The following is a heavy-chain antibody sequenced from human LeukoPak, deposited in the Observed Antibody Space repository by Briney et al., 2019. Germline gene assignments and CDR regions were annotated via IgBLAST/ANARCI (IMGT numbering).Heavy chain of an antibody. CDR3: ARDQNGDYAPHWYFDL. Sequence: GASVKVSCKASGYTFTNYGISWVRQAPGQGLEWMGGNIPIFGTANYAQKFQGRVTITADESTSTAYMELSSLRSEDTAVYYCARDQNGDYAPHWYFDLWGRGTLVTVSS. V-gene: IGHV1-69*13. D-gene: IGHD4-17*01. CDR1: GYTFTNYG. J-gene: IGHJ2*01. CDR2: NIPIFGTA.